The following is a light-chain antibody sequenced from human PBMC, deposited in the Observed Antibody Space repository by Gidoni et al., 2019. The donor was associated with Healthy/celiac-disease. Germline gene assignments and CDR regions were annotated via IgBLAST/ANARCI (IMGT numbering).Light chain of an antibody. V-gene: IGKV3-20*01. CDR2: GAS. J-gene: IGKJ1*01. CDR1: QSVSSSY. Sequence: EIVLTQSPGTLSLSPGERATLSCRASQSVSSSYLAWYQQKPGQAPRLLIYGASSRATGIPDRFSGSGSGTDFTLNIRRLEPEDFAVYYCQQYGSPRTFGQGTKVEIK. CDR3: QQYGSPRT.